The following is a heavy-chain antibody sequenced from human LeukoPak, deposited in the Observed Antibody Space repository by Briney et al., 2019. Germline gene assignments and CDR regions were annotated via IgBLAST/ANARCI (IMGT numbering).Heavy chain of an antibody. CDR2: ISSSSII. CDR3: ARVSSGALDAFDI. D-gene: IGHD3-10*01. V-gene: IGHV3-48*04. J-gene: IGHJ3*02. Sequence: GGSLRLSCAASGFTFSSYSMNWVRQAPGKGLEWVSYISSSSIIYYADSVKGRFTISRDNAKNSLYLQMNSLRAEDTAVYYCARVSSGALDAFDIWGQGTMVTVSS. CDR1: GFTFSSYS.